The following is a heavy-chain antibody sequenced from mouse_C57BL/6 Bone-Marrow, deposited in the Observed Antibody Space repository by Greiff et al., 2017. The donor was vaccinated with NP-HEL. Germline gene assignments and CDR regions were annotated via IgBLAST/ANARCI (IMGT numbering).Heavy chain of an antibody. J-gene: IGHJ1*03. V-gene: IGHV1-61*01. D-gene: IGHD1-1*01. CDR2: IYPSDSET. CDR3: ASPHYYGSRDWYFDV. Sequence: KQRPGQGLEWIGNIYPSDSETHYNQKFKDKATLTVDKSSSTAYMQLSSLTSEDSAVYYCASPHYYGSRDWYFDVWGTGTTVTVSS.